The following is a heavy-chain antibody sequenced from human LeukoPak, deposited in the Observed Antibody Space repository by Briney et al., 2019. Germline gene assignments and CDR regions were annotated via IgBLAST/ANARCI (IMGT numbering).Heavy chain of an antibody. D-gene: IGHD2-2*01. CDR1: GGSFSGYY. J-gene: IGHJ4*02. CDR3: ARMAYCSSTSCYPGFDY. V-gene: IGHV4-34*01. CDR2: INHSGST. Sequence: SETLSLTCAVYGGSFSGYYWSWIRQPPGKGLEWIGEINHSGSTNYNPSLKSRVTISVDTSKNQFSLKLSSVTAADTAVYYCARMAYCSSTSCYPGFDYWGQGALVTVSS.